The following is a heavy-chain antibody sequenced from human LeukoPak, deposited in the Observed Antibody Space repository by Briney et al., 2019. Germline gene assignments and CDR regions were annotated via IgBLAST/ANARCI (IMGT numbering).Heavy chain of an antibody. CDR1: GGSISSGSYY. V-gene: IGHV4-61*02. Sequence: SETLSLTCTVSGGSISSGSYYWSWIRQPAGKGLEWIGRIYTSGSTNYNPSLKGRVTISVDTSKNQFSLKLSSVTAADTAVYYCARVRIAVAGMGPDYWGQGTLVTVSS. CDR2: IYTSGST. CDR3: ARVRIAVAGMGPDY. J-gene: IGHJ4*02. D-gene: IGHD6-19*01.